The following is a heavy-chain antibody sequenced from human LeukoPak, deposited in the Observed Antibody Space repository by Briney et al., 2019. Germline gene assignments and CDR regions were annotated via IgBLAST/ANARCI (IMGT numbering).Heavy chain of an antibody. D-gene: IGHD5-12*01. CDR1: GFTVSSNY. J-gene: IGHJ4*02. CDR3: ASEVATIGGTDY. V-gene: IGHV3-66*01. Sequence: PGGSLRLSCAASGFTVSSNYMSWVRQAPGKGLEWVSVIYSGGSVYYADSVKGRFTISRDNSKNTLYLQMNSLRAEDTAVYYCASEVATIGGTDYWGQGTLVTVSS. CDR2: IYSGGSV.